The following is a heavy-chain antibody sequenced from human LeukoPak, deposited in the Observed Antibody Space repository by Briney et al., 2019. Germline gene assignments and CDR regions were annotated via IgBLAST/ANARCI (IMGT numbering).Heavy chain of an antibody. J-gene: IGHJ5*02. D-gene: IGHD2-2*01. CDR3: ARDNGYCSSTSCHRGGWFDP. Sequence: GGSLRLSCVAYGFSVSNKYMSWVRQAPGRGLEWVSLIYIGGNTYYAGSVKGRFTVSRDSAENTLFLQMNSLRAEDTAVYYCARDNGYCSSTSCHRGGWFDPWGQGTLVTVSS. CDR2: IYIGGNT. CDR1: GFSVSNKY. V-gene: IGHV3-66*01.